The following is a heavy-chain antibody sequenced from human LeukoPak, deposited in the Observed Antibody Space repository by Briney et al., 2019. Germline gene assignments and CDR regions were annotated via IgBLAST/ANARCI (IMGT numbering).Heavy chain of an antibody. CDR3: ARDRFSSGWKDAFDI. D-gene: IGHD6-19*01. V-gene: IGHV1-46*01. CDR1: GYTFTSYY. Sequence: VASVKVSCKASGYTFTSYYMHWVRQAPGQGLEWMGIINPSGGSTSYAQKFQGRVTMTRDMSTSTVYMELSSLRSEDTAVYYCARDRFSSGWKDAFDIWGQGTMVTVSS. J-gene: IGHJ3*02. CDR2: INPSGGST.